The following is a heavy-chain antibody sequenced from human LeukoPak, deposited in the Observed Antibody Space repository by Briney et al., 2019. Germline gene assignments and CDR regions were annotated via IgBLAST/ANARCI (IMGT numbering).Heavy chain of an antibody. D-gene: IGHD3-10*01. J-gene: IGHJ4*02. CDR1: GFSFIGYG. Sequence: GGSLRLSCAASGFSFIGYGMHSVRQAPDKGLEWVAVISYDGSNRYYADSVKGRFTISRDNSKNTLYLQMNSLRAEDTAVYFCAKDLSPDALWPKHDYWGQGTLVTVSS. V-gene: IGHV3-30*18. CDR3: AKDLSPDALWPKHDY. CDR2: ISYDGSNR.